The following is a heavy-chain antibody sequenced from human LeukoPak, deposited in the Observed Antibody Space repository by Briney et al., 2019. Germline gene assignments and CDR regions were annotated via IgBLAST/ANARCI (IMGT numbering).Heavy chain of an antibody. V-gene: IGHV3-23*01. CDR3: AKDRGPVAATPLYYFDY. D-gene: IGHD2-15*01. Sequence: GSLRLSCAASGFTFSNFWMTWVRQAPGKGLEWVSAISGSGGSTYYADSVKGRFTISRDNSKNTLYLQMNSLRAEDTAVYYCAKDRGPVAATPLYYFDYWGQGTLVTVSS. CDR1: GFTFSNFW. J-gene: IGHJ4*02. CDR2: ISGSGGST.